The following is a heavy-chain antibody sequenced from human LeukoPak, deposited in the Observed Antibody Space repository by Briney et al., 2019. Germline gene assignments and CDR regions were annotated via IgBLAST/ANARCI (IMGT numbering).Heavy chain of an antibody. J-gene: IGHJ6*03. CDR1: GGTFSSYA. V-gene: IGHV1-69*06. D-gene: IGHD6-6*01. CDR3: ARDSSSSPYYYYYYYMDV. CDR2: IIPIFGTA. Sequence: GASVKVSCKASGGTFSSYAISWVRQAPGQGLEWVGRIIPIFGTANYAQKFQGRVTITADKSTSTAYMELSSLRSEDTAVYYCARDSSSSPYYYYYYYMDVWGKGTTVTVSS.